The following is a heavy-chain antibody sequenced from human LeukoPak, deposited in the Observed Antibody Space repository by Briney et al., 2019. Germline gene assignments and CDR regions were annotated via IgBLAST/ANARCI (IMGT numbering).Heavy chain of an antibody. CDR3: ASRLGGGGYGMDV. V-gene: IGHV1-69*13. J-gene: IGHJ6*02. CDR1: GGTFSSYA. CDR2: IIPIFGTA. D-gene: IGHD3-16*01. Sequence: SVKVSCKASGGTFSSYAISWVRQAPGQGLEWMGGIIPIFGTANYAQKFQGRVTITADESTSTAYMELSSPRSEDTAVYYCASRLGGGGYGMDVWGQGTTVTVSS.